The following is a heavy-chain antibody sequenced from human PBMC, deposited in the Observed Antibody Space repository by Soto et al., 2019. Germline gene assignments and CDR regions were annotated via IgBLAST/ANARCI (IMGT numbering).Heavy chain of an antibody. CDR1: GGTFSSYA. V-gene: IGHV1-69*13. CDR2: IIPIFGTA. D-gene: IGHD3-22*01. CDR3: ARAPLGIIVAPDF. Sequence: GASVKVSCKASGGTFSSYAISWVRQAPGQGLEWMGGIIPIFGTANYAQKFQGRVTITADESTSTAYIELSSLTSDDTAVYYCARAPLGIIVAPDFWGQGTLVTVSS. J-gene: IGHJ4*02.